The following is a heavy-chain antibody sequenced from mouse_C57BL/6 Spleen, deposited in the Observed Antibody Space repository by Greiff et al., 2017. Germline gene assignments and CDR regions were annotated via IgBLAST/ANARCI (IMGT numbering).Heavy chain of an antibody. J-gene: IGHJ3*01. CDR2: ISSGSSTI. D-gene: IGHD3-1*01. Sequence: EVMLVESGGGLVKPGGSLKLSCAASGFTFSDYGMHWVRQAPEKGLEWVAYISSGSSTIYYAETVKGRFTISRDNATNTLFLQMTSLRSEDTAMYYCARRAGLGDWFAYWGQGTLVTVSA. CDR3: ARRAGLGDWFAY. CDR1: GFTFSDYG. V-gene: IGHV5-17*01.